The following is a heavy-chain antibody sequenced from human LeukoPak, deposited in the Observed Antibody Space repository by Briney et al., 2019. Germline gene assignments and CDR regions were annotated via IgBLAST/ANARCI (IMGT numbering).Heavy chain of an antibody. V-gene: IGHV1-8*03. D-gene: IGHD3-16*01. CDR2: MNPNSGNT. CDR3: ARDMMTPSHYYCMDV. CDR1: GYTFTSYD. Sequence: ASVKVSCKASGYTFTSYDINWVRQATGQGLEWMGWMNPNSGNTGYAQKFQGRVTITRNTSISTAYMELSSLRSEDTAVYYCARDMMTPSHYYCMDVWGKGTTVAVSS. J-gene: IGHJ6*03.